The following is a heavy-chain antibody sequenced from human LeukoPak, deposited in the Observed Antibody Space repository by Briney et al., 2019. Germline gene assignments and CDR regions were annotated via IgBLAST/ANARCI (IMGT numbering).Heavy chain of an antibody. CDR1: GFTFSDYY. D-gene: IGHD3-16*02. CDR2: ISSSGSTI. Sequence: GGSLRLSCAASGFTFSDYYMSWIRRAPGKGLEWISYISSSGSTIYYADSVKGRFTISRDNAKNSLDLQMNSLRAEDTAVYYGVRDSARLGELSLYGSYYFDYWGQGTLVTVSS. J-gene: IGHJ4*02. CDR3: VRDSARLGELSLYGSYYFDY. V-gene: IGHV3-11*01.